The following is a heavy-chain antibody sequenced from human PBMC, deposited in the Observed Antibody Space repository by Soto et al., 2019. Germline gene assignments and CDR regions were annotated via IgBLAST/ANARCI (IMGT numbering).Heavy chain of an antibody. J-gene: IGHJ4*02. Sequence: QVQLQESGPGLVKPSGTLSLTCAVSGGSISSSNWWSWVRQPPGKGLEWIGEMYHSGSTNYNPSLKSRVTISVDKSKHQFSLKLSSVTAADTAVYYCAGRGYCSGGSCYSSFDYWGPGTLVTVSS. CDR1: GGSISSSNW. CDR3: AGRGYCSGGSCYSSFDY. D-gene: IGHD2-15*01. CDR2: MYHSGST. V-gene: IGHV4-4*02.